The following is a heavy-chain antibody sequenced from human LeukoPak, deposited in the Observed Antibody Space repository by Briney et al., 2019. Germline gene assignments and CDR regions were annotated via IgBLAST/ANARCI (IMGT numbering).Heavy chain of an antibody. D-gene: IGHD1-26*01. V-gene: IGHV1-69*13. CDR2: IIPIFGTA. CDR3: ARFPSSGSYSRAPFDY. CDR1: GGTFSSYA. Sequence: SVKVSCKASGGTFSSYAISWVRQAPGQGLEWMGGIIPIFGTANYAQKFQGRVTITADASTSTAYMELSSLRSEDTAVYYCARFPSSGSYSRAPFDYWGQGTLVTVSS. J-gene: IGHJ4*02.